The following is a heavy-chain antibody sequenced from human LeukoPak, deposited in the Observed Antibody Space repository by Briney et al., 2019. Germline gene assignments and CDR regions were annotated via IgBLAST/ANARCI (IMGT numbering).Heavy chain of an antibody. Sequence: ASVKVSCKASGYTFTAYYMHWVRQAPGQGLEWMGWINPNSGGTNYAQTFQGRVTMTRDPSISTSYMELSRLTSDDTAVYYCARGIGSGSYGRFDPWGQGTLVTVSS. J-gene: IGHJ5*02. CDR2: INPNSGGT. CDR3: ARGIGSGSYGRFDP. V-gene: IGHV1-2*02. CDR1: GYTFTAYY. D-gene: IGHD3-10*01.